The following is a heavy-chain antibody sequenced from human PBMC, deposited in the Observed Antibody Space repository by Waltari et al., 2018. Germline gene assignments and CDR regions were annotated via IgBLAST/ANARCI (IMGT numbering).Heavy chain of an antibody. J-gene: IGHJ4*02. CDR1: GSTVSSNT. CDR2: IYSGGST. V-gene: IGHV3-53*04. Sequence: EVQLVESGGGLVQPGGSLRLSWSASGSTVSSNTMRWVRQAPGKGLEWVSVIYSGGSTYYADSVKGRFTISRHNSKNTLYLQMNSLRAEDTAVYYCARVGGYDLDYWGQGTLVTVSS. CDR3: ARVGGYDLDY. D-gene: IGHD5-12*01.